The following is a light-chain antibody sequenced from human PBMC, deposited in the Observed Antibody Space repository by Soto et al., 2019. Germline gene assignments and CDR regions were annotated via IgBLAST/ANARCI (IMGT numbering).Light chain of an antibody. CDR3: QHYGSSPT. V-gene: IGKV3-20*01. J-gene: IGKJ1*01. CDR2: GAS. CDR1: QSVSSSY. Sequence: EIVLTQSPGTLSLSPGERATLSCRARQSVSSSYLAWYQQKPGQAPRLLIYGASSRATGIADRFSGSASRTDFMLTISRLEPEDVAVYYCQHYGSSPTFGQGTKVDIK.